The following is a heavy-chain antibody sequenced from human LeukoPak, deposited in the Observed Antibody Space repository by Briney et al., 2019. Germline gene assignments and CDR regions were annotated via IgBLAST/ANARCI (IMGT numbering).Heavy chain of an antibody. CDR3: ATTSPGTSNWFDP. D-gene: IGHD1-1*01. CDR1: GGSISSYY. CDR2: IYYSGST. J-gene: IGHJ5*02. Sequence: SEALSLTCTVSGGSISSYYWSWIRQPPGKGLEWIGYIYYSGSTNYNPSLKSRVTISVDTSKNQFSLKLSSVTAADTAVYYCATTSPGTSNWFDPWGQGTLVTVSS. V-gene: IGHV4-59*01.